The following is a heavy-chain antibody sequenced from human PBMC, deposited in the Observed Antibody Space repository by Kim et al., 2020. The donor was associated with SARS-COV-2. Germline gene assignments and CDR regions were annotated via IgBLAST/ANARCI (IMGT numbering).Heavy chain of an antibody. V-gene: IGHV1-46*01. D-gene: IGHD3-22*01. CDR2: ST. Sequence: STSYAQKFQGRVTMTRDTSSRTVYMELRSLRSEDTAVYYCARDASSGYYDYWGQGTLVTVSS. J-gene: IGHJ4*02. CDR3: ARDASSGYYDY.